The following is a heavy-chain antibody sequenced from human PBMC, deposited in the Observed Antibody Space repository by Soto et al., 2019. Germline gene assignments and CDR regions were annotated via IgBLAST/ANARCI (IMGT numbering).Heavy chain of an antibody. CDR3: ARVVILVPTASTHYYYHMDV. CDR1: GGTFSNYA. V-gene: IGHV1-69*01. J-gene: IGHJ6*02. CDR2: IIPIVGTG. Sequence: QVQLVQSGAEVRKPGSSVTVSCKACGGTFSNYAISWVRQAPGQGLEWMGGIIPIVGTGSYAQKFQGRVTITADEPTTTAYMELSSLRFEDTAVYYCARVVILVPTASTHYYYHMDVWGPGTTVTVSS. D-gene: IGHD2-2*01.